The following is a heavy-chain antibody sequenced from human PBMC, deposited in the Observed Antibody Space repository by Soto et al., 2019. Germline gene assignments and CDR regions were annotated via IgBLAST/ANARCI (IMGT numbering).Heavy chain of an antibody. CDR1: GYTFTSYG. CDR2: ISAYNGNT. Sequence: ASVKVSCKASGYTFTSYGISWVRQAPGQGLEWMGWISAYNGNTNYAQKLQGRVTMTTDTSTSTAYMELRSLRSDDTAVYYCARDRGGTMVRGSFDYWGQGTLVTVSS. J-gene: IGHJ4*02. D-gene: IGHD3-10*01. CDR3: ARDRGGTMVRGSFDY. V-gene: IGHV1-18*01.